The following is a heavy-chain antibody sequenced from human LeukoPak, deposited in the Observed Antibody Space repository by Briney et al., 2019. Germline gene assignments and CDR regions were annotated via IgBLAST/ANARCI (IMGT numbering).Heavy chain of an antibody. Sequence: GRSLRLSCALSAFTFTSYNMNWVRPAAGKGLEWVAVIYSGGSTYYADCVKGRFNISSDNSKDTLYLQMNSLRAVDTAVYFCARGEFGYYYYFYMDVWGKGTTVTVSS. V-gene: IGHV3-66*01. CDR2: IYSGGST. CDR1: AFTFTSYN. CDR3: ARGEFGYYYYFYMDV. D-gene: IGHD2/OR15-2a*01. J-gene: IGHJ6*03.